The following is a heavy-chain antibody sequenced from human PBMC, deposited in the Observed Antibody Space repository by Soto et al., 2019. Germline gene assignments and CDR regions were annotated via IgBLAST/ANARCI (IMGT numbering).Heavy chain of an antibody. CDR3: ARGPRTQLWFPNVY. Sequence: GASVKVSCKASGYTFSDYYLHWLRQAPGQGLEWMGWISPKSGGTHYAPKFEGRVTLTTDTSISTAFMELGRLTSDDTAVYYCARGPRTQLWFPNVYWGQGTLVTVS. D-gene: IGHD5-18*01. V-gene: IGHV1-2*02. J-gene: IGHJ4*02. CDR1: GYTFSDYY. CDR2: ISPKSGGT.